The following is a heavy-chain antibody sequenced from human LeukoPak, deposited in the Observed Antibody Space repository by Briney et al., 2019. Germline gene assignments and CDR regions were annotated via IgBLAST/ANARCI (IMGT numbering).Heavy chain of an antibody. V-gene: IGHV3-23*01. CDR3: AKDTGDYGDRNDY. CDR1: GFTFSTYA. D-gene: IGHD4-17*01. CDR2: IASGGSSS. J-gene: IGHJ4*02. Sequence: GGSLRLSCAASGFTFSTYALTWVRQAPGKGLEWVSAIASGGSSSYYADSVKGRFTISRDNSENTLYLQMNSLRAEDTAVYYCAKDTGDYGDRNDYWGQGTLVTVSS.